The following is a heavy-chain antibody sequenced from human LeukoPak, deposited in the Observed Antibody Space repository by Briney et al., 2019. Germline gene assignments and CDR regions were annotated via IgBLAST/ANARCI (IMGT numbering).Heavy chain of an antibody. CDR2: ISWNSGSI. CDR1: GFTFDDYA. J-gene: IGHJ4*02. Sequence: PGRSLRLSCAASGFTFDDYAMHWVRQAPGKGLEWVSGISWNSGSIGYADSVKGRFTISRDNAKNSLYLQMNSLRAEDTALYYCAKDLANYDILTGYFTGWGQGTLVTVSS. V-gene: IGHV3-9*01. D-gene: IGHD3-9*01. CDR3: AKDLANYDILTGYFTG.